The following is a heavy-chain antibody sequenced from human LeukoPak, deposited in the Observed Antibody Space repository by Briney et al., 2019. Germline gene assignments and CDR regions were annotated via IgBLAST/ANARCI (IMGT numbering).Heavy chain of an antibody. CDR1: GGSISSYY. D-gene: IGHD2-21*01. CDR2: IYYSGST. V-gene: IGHV4-59*08. CDR3: ARHAYGGLNYYGLDV. J-gene: IGHJ6*02. Sequence: SETLSLTCTVSGGSISSYYWSWIRQPPGKGLEWIGYIYYSGSTNYNPSLKSRVTISVDTSKNQLSLKQSSVTAADTAVYYCARHAYGGLNYYGLDVWGQGTTVTVSS.